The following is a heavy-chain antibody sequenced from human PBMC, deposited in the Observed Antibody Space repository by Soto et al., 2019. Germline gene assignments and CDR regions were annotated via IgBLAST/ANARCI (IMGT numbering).Heavy chain of an antibody. Sequence: PGGSLRLSCAASGFTFSSYGMHWVRQAPGKGLEWVAVISFDGSDIYYADFVKGRLTISRDNSKDTLYLQINSLRVEDTAVYYCAKARSGHYYDSRGYYVDYWGQGT. CDR2: ISFDGSDI. D-gene: IGHD3-22*01. CDR1: GFTFSSYG. J-gene: IGHJ4*02. V-gene: IGHV3-30*18. CDR3: AKARSGHYYDSRGYYVDY.